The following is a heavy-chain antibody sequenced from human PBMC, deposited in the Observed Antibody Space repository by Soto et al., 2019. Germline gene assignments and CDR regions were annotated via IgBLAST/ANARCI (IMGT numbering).Heavy chain of an antibody. V-gene: IGHV5-10-1*01. J-gene: IGHJ6*02. CDR1: GYSFTSYW. Sequence: GESLKISCKGSGYSFTSYWISWVRQMPGKGLEGMGRIDPSDSYTNYSPSFQGHVTISADKSISTAYLQWSSLKASDTAMYYCASSPRGYCSSTSCRELGNYYGMDVWGQGTTVTVS. CDR2: IDPSDSYT. CDR3: ASSPRGYCSSTSCRELGNYYGMDV. D-gene: IGHD2-2*01.